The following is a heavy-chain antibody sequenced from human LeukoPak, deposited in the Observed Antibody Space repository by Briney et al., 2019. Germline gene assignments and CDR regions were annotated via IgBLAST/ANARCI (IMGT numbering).Heavy chain of an antibody. CDR3: VKGDTVTTRPNFDY. D-gene: IGHD4-17*01. V-gene: IGHV3-23*01. J-gene: IGHJ4*02. CDR1: GFTFDDYG. Sequence: GGSLRLSCAASGFTFDDYGMSWVRQAPGKGLEWVSVISGGGGSTYYGDSVKGRFTISRDNSKNTLFLQMNTLRVEDTAIYYCVKGDTVTTRPNFDYWGQGTLVTVSS. CDR2: ISGGGGST.